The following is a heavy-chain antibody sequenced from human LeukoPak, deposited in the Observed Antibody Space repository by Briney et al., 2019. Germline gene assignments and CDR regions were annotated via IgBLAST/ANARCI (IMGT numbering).Heavy chain of an antibody. CDR2: IYSGGTT. V-gene: IGHV3-53*01. CDR3: ARGPYPVLGPTEWFDF. D-gene: IGHD2-8*02. CDR1: GFTVSGNY. J-gene: IGHJ4*02. Sequence: GGSLRLSCAVSGFTVSGNYMSWVRQAPGKGLEWVSLIYSGGTTYYADSVKGRFTISRDNAKNSLYLQMNSLRAEDTAVFYCARGPYPVLGPTEWFDFWGQGTLVTVSS.